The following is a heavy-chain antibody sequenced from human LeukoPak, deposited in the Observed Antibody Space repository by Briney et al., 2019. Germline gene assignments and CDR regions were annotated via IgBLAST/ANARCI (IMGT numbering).Heavy chain of an antibody. Sequence: SETLSLTCAVYGGSFSNYYWSWIRQPPGKGLEWIGEINHSGSTNYNPSLKSRVTISIDTSKNQLSLKLSSVTAADTAVYYCARGGSSSWYSGSSYYFDYWGQGTLVTVSS. D-gene: IGHD6-13*01. V-gene: IGHV4-34*01. J-gene: IGHJ4*02. CDR3: ARGGSSSWYSGSSYYFDY. CDR1: GGSFSNYY. CDR2: INHSGST.